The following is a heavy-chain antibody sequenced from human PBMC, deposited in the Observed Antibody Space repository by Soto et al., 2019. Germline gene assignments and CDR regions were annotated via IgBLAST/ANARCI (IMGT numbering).Heavy chain of an antibody. Sequence: VQLVESGGGLVKPGGSLRLSCAASGFTFSSYSMHWVRQAPGKGLEWVAVISYDGSNKYYADSVKGRFTISRDNSKNTLYLQMNSLRAEDTAVYYCAKDPGIAARLAYYYGMDVWGQGTTVTVSS. J-gene: IGHJ6*02. V-gene: IGHV3-30*18. D-gene: IGHD6-6*01. CDR1: GFTFSSYS. CDR2: ISYDGSNK. CDR3: AKDPGIAARLAYYYGMDV.